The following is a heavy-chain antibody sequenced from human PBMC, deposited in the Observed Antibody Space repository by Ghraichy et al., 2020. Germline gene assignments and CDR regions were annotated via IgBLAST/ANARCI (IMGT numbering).Heavy chain of an antibody. CDR1: GFTFSSYA. CDR3: ANAAIVVVIIQH. V-gene: IGHV3-23*01. J-gene: IGHJ1*01. CDR2: ISGSGGST. D-gene: IGHD3-22*01. Sequence: GESLNISCAASGFTFSSYAMSWVRQAPGKGLEWVSAISGSGGSTYYADSVKGRFTISRDNSKNTLYLQMNSLRAEDTAVYYCANAAIVVVIIQHWGQGTLVTVSS.